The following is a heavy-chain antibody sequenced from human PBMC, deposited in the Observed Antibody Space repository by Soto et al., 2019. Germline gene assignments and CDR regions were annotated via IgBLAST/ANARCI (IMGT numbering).Heavy chain of an antibody. CDR2: ISYDGSNK. CDR3: ATGLAGNQLFGI. J-gene: IGHJ3*02. D-gene: IGHD1-1*01. V-gene: IGHV3-30-3*01. Sequence: GGSLRLSCAASGFTFSSYAMHWVRQAPGKGLEWVAVISYDGSNKYYADSVKGRFTISRDNSKNTLYLQMNSLRAEDTAVYYCATGLAGNQLFGIWGQGTMVTVSS. CDR1: GFTFSSYA.